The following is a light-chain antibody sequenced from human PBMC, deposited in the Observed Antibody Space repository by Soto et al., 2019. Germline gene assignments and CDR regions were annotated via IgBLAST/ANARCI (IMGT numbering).Light chain of an antibody. V-gene: IGKV3-20*01. CDR2: GAS. CDR3: QHYYTSYTT. CDR1: QTVTSNY. J-gene: IGKJ1*01. Sequence: EVVMTQSPATLSVSPGERATLSCRASQTVTSNYLAWYQQKPGQAPRLLIFGASTRATGIPDRFSGSGSGTDFTLTISRLEPEDFAVYYCQHYYTSYTTFGQGTKVDIK.